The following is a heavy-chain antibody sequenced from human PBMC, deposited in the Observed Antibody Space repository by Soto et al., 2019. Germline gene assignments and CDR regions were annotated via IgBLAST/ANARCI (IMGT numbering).Heavy chain of an antibody. CDR1: GGTFSSFG. V-gene: IGHV1-69*13. CDR2: IIPVFGRP. D-gene: IGHD5-12*01. Sequence: SVKVSCKASGGTFSSFGISWVRQAPGQGLEWMGGIIPVFGRPNYAQRFQGRLTITADESTNTSYMELIDLTSEDTAVYYCAREASGYDFWGQGTQVTVSS. J-gene: IGHJ1*01. CDR3: AREASGYDF.